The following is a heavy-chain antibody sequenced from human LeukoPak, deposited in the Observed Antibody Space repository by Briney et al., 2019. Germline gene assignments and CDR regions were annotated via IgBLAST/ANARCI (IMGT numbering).Heavy chain of an antibody. D-gene: IGHD3-3*02. Sequence: SETLSLTCVVSGDSVSSTNYYWGWIRQPPGKGLEWIGEINHRRSTNYNPSLKSRVTMSVDTSKNQFSLNLSSVTAADTAVYYCARGQFWSGYSIWGQGTLVTVSS. J-gene: IGHJ4*02. CDR2: INHRRST. V-gene: IGHV4-39*01. CDR1: GDSVSSTNYY. CDR3: ARGQFWSGYSI.